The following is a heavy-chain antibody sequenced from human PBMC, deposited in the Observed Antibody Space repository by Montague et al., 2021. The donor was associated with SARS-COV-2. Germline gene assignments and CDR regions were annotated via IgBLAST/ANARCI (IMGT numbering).Heavy chain of an antibody. CDR3: ARGQPPRITFGGIISYSLDV. Sequence: SETLSLTCAVYGGFFSGYYWTWIRQPPGKGLEWIGEINHSGSTNXNPSLKSRVTISVDTSKNQFSLKLRSVTAADTAVYYCARGQPPRITFGGIISYSLDVWGQGTTVTVSS. J-gene: IGHJ6*02. V-gene: IGHV4-34*01. CDR1: GGFFSGYY. CDR2: INHSGST. D-gene: IGHD3-16*02.